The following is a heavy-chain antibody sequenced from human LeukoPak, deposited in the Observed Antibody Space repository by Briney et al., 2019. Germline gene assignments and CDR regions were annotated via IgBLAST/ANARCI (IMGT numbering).Heavy chain of an antibody. CDR2: IGISDTAT. CDR1: GFTFNSHD. Sequence: PGGSLRLSCAVSGFTFNSHDMNWVRQAPGKGLEWISYIGISDTATLYADSVKGRFTISRDNAKNSVYLQMNSLRAEDTAVYYCATTRYSSASYSVYWGQGTLVTVSS. V-gene: IGHV3-48*03. J-gene: IGHJ4*02. D-gene: IGHD6-19*01. CDR3: ATTRYSSASYSVY.